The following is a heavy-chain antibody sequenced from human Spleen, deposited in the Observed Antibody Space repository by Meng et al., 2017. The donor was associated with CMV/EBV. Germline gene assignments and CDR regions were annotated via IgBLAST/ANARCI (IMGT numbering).Heavy chain of an antibody. CDR1: GYSFTSYW. CDR2: IYPGDSDT. Sequence: KVSWKGSGYSFTSYWIGWVRQMHGKGLEWMGIIYPGDSDTRYSPSFQGQVTISADKSISTAYLQWSSLKASDTAMYYCARGSRVVVPAAIGAFDIWGQGTMVTVSS. J-gene: IGHJ3*02. V-gene: IGHV5-51*01. D-gene: IGHD2-2*02. CDR3: ARGSRVVVPAAIGAFDI.